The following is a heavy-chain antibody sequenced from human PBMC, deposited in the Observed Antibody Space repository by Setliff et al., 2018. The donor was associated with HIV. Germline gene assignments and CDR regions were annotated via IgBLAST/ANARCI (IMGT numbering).Heavy chain of an antibody. D-gene: IGHD3-3*01. CDR1: GFTFSSFG. CDR2: IWSDGSEE. J-gene: IGHJ6*02. Sequence: PGGSLRLSCVASGFTFSSFGMHWVRQAPGRGLEWVAGIWSDGSEEYYADSVKGRFTISRDNSKNTLYLHMDSLRAEDTALYYCARDGQPSMRDLEWILYSPGGMDVWGQGTTVTVSS. CDR3: ARDGQPSMRDLEWILYSPGGMDV. V-gene: IGHV3-33*01.